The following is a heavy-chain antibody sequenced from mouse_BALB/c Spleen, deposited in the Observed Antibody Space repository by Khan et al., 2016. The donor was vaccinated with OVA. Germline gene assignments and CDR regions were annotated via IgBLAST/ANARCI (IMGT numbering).Heavy chain of an antibody. CDR1: GYTFTNYG. J-gene: IGHJ4*01. Sequence: QVQLQQSGPELKKPGETVKISCKASGYTFTNYGMNWVKQAPGKGLKWMGWINTYTGEPTHADDFKGRFAFSLETSASTAYLQINNLKNEDTATYFCARPPYFSYVMVYWGQGTSVTVSS. D-gene: IGHD2-10*01. CDR2: INTYTGEP. CDR3: ARPPYFSYVMVY. V-gene: IGHV9-3-1*01.